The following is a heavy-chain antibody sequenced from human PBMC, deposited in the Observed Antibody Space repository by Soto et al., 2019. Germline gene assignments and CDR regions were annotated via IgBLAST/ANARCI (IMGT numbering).Heavy chain of an antibody. J-gene: IGHJ4*02. CDR2: IWYDGSNR. Sequence: PGGSLRLSCAASGFTFSSYGMHWVRRAPGKGLEWVAVIWYDGSNRYYADSVKGRFTISRDNSKNTLYLQMNSLRAEDTAVYYCAREDGYYDSSGYYYYFDYWGQGTLVTVSS. D-gene: IGHD3-22*01. V-gene: IGHV3-33*01. CDR1: GFTFSSYG. CDR3: AREDGYYDSSGYYYYFDY.